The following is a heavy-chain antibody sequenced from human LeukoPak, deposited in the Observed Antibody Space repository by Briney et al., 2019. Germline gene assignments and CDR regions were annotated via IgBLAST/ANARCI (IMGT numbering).Heavy chain of an antibody. J-gene: IGHJ4*02. CDR3: ARLGDDYGDTTAFDY. CDR1: GGSISSYY. Sequence: SETLSLTCTVSGGSISSYYWSWIRQPAGKGLEWIGRIYTSGSTNYNPSLKSRVTMSVDTSKNQFSLKLSSVTAADTAVYYCARLGDDYGDTTAFDYWGQGTLVTVSS. D-gene: IGHD4-17*01. V-gene: IGHV4-4*07. CDR2: IYTSGST.